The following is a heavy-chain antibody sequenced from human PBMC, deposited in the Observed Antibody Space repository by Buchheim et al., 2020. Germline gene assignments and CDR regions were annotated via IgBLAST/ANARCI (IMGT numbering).Heavy chain of an antibody. CDR3: ARGGPGITVGDY. Sequence: QVQLVESGGGVVQPGRSLTVSCVASGFALSGYGMHWVRQAPGKGLEWVALIRYDGSTTNYADSVKGRFTTSRDNSKNTLYLQMNSLRVEDTAVYYCARGGPGITVGDYWGQGTL. V-gene: IGHV3-33*01. CDR1: GFALSGYG. J-gene: IGHJ4*02. D-gene: IGHD2-8*02. CDR2: IRYDGSTT.